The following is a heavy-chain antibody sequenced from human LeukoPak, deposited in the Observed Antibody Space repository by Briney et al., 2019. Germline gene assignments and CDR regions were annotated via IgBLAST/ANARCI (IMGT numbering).Heavy chain of an antibody. D-gene: IGHD2-15*01. CDR3: AKDRLTYYYYGMDV. V-gene: IGHV3-21*01. J-gene: IGHJ6*02. Sequence: GGSLRLSCAASGFTFSDYTMNWVRQAPGKGLEWVACITTRSSNMYYADSVKGRFTISRDNAKNSLYLQMNSLRAEDTAVYYCAKDRLTYYYYGMDVWGQGTTVTVSS. CDR1: GFTFSDYT. CDR2: ITTRSSNM.